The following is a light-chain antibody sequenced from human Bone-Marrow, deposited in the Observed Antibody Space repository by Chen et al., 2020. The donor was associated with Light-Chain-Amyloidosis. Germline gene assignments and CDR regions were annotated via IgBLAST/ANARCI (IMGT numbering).Light chain of an antibody. V-gene: IGKV3-20*01. CDR3: QQYGTSPLT. CDR2: GSS. CDR1: QTISSNY. Sequence: EIVLTHSPGTLSLSPGEGANLSCRAIQTISSNYLTGYQQKFGQTPRLLIYGSSSRATGIPDRFTGSGSGTDFTLTINRLEPEDFAMYYCQQYGTSPLTFGGGTKVEIK. J-gene: IGKJ4*01.